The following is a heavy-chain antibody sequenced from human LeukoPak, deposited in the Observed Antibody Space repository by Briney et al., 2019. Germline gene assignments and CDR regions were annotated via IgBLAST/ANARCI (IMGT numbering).Heavy chain of an antibody. D-gene: IGHD6-19*01. V-gene: IGHV4-4*07. CDR3: ARDRGRGWHHY. CDR2: IQSSGST. Sequence: SETLSLTCTVSRGSLCSEYWNWIPQPAGKGLEWIGRIQSSGSTNYNPSLKSRLTMSVDTSKNQFSLKLSSVTTADTAVYYWARDRGRGWHHYWGQGTLVTVSS. J-gene: IGHJ4*02. CDR1: RGSLCSEY.